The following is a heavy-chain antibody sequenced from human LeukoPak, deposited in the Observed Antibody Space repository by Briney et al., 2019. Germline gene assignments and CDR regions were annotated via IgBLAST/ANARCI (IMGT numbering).Heavy chain of an antibody. CDR1: GYIFTDCY. Sequence: ASVKVSCKASGYIFTDCYLHWVRQAPGQGPEWMGWISPNSGGTKYAQKFRGRVTMTRATSNNTAYMELSRLKSDDTAVYYCARVSRFYYDSSGDFDYWGPGTQVIVSS. J-gene: IGHJ4*02. D-gene: IGHD3-22*01. V-gene: IGHV1-2*02. CDR3: ARVSRFYYDSSGDFDY. CDR2: ISPNSGGT.